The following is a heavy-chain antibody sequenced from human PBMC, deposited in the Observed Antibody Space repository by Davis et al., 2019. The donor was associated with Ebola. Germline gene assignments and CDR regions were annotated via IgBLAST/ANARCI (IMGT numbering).Heavy chain of an antibody. D-gene: IGHD4-17*01. Sequence: GESLKISCVASGFTFSTFGMHWVRQAPGKGLEWVTFTRYDGSTKYYADSVKGRFTISRDNSKNTLYLQMNSLRAEDTAVYYCARHDYGDSHFDYWGQGTLVTVSS. CDR3: ARHDYGDSHFDY. J-gene: IGHJ4*02. V-gene: IGHV3-30*02. CDR1: GFTFSTFG. CDR2: TRYDGSTK.